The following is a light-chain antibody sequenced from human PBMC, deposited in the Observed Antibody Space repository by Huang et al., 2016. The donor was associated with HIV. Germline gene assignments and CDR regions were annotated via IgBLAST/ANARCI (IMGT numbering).Light chain of an antibody. CDR3: QQYNNWPPRT. V-gene: IGKV3-15*01. J-gene: IGKJ1*01. Sequence: EIVMTQSPATLSVSPGERATLSCRASQSISNKLAWYQQKPGQAPRLLIYGASTRATGIPARLSGSGSGTEFTLTISSLQSEDFAVYYCQQYNNWPPRTFGQGTKVQIK. CDR2: GAS. CDR1: QSISNK.